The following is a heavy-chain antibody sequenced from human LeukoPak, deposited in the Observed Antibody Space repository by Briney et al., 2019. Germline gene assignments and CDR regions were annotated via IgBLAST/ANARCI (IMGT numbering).Heavy chain of an antibody. CDR3: AREYDPYAFDI. V-gene: IGHV4-30-2*01. CDR1: SDSVSSGSYY. Sequence: SETLSLTCTVSSDSVSSGSYYWSWIRQPPGKGLEWIGYIYHSGSTYYNPSLKSRVTISVDRSKSQFSLKLSSVTAADTAVYYCAREYDPYAFDIWGQGTMVTVSS. CDR2: IYHSGST. J-gene: IGHJ3*02. D-gene: IGHD2-8*01.